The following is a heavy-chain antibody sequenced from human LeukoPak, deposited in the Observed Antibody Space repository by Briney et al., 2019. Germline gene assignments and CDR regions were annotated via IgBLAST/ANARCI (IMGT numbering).Heavy chain of an antibody. CDR3: AKDNCSGASCDSDY. V-gene: IGHV3-23*01. J-gene: IGHJ4*02. Sequence: GGSLRLSCAASGFTFSSYAMRWVRQAPGKGLEWVSAISGSGGSTYYADSVKGRFTISRDNSKNTLYLQMNSLRAEDTAVYYCAKDNCSGASCDSDYWGQGTLVTVSS. CDR1: GFTFSSYA. CDR2: ISGSGGST. D-gene: IGHD2-15*01.